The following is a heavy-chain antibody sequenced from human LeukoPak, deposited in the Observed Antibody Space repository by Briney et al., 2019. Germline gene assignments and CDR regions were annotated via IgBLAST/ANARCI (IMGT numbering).Heavy chain of an antibody. V-gene: IGHV4-30-2*01. D-gene: IGHD2-2*02. CDR1: VGSINSGSYD. CDR3: ARIYCSGTSCYNYFDA. Sequence: SQTLSLACTVSVGSINSGSYDWSWIRQPPGDGQEWIGYIFHSGSAPFTPSLNSRVTILLDRSKHPLSLNLKSVTAADTAVYYCARIYCSGTSCYNYFDAWGQGTLVTVSS. J-gene: IGHJ4*02. CDR2: IFHSGSA.